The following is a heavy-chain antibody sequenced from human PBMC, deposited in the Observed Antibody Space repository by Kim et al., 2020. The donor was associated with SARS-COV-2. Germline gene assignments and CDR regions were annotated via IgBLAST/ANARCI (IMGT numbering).Heavy chain of an antibody. CDR2: IYYSGST. CDR1: GGSISSSSYY. D-gene: IGHD3-9*01. Sequence: SETLSLTCTVSGGSISSSSYYWGWIRHPPGKGLEWIGSIYYSGSTYYNPSLKSRVTISVDTSKNQFSLKLSSVTAADTAVYYCANDILTGGDPDYYYGMDVWGQGTTVTVSS. V-gene: IGHV4-39*01. CDR3: ANDILTGGDPDYYYGMDV. J-gene: IGHJ6*02.